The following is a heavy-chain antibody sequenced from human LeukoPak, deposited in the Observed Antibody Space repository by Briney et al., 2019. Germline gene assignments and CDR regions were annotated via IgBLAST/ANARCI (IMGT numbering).Heavy chain of an antibody. V-gene: IGHV3-7*01. CDR2: INQDGSEK. J-gene: IGHJ4*02. Sequence: GGSLRLSCGASGFTFDDYWMSWVRQAPGQGLEWVANINQDGSEKYYLDSAKGRFTISRDNAKNTLYLQMNSLRAEDTAVYYCARVYYSGGYYFDYWGQGILVTVSS. D-gene: IGHD3-10*01. CDR3: ARVYYSGGYYFDY. CDR1: GFTFDDYW.